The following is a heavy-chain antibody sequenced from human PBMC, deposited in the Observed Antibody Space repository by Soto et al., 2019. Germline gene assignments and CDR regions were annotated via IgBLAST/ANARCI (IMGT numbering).Heavy chain of an antibody. Sequence: EVQLLVSGGGSVQPGGSLRLSCEVSGFTLTNYAMSWVRQAPGKGLEWVSQISASGDRTYYADSVKGRFTISKDSSKNTLCLQLNSLRGEESAVYYCEGSWTWGQGTMVTVSS. CDR1: GFTLTNYA. CDR3: EGSWT. J-gene: IGHJ3*01. D-gene: IGHD5-12*01. CDR2: ISASGDRT. V-gene: IGHV3-23*01.